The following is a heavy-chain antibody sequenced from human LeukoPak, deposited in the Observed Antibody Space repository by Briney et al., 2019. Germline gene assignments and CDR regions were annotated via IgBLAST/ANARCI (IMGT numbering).Heavy chain of an antibody. J-gene: IGHJ4*02. CDR2: ISSSSTYT. Sequence: MPGGSLRLSCAASGFTFSDYYMSWIRQAPGKGLEWVSYISSSSTYTNYADSVKGRFTISRDNAKNSLYLQMNSLRADDTAVYYGARIYPRLAAAGNWGQGTLVTVSS. CDR3: ARIYPRLAAAGN. D-gene: IGHD6-13*01. V-gene: IGHV3-11*06. CDR1: GFTFSDYY.